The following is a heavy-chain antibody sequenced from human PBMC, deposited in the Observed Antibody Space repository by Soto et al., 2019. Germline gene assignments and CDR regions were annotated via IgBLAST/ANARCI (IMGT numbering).Heavy chain of an antibody. CDR1: GGTFSSLG. V-gene: IGHV1-69*01. CDR2: IIPISGRT. J-gene: IGHJ5*02. D-gene: IGHD5-12*01. Sequence: QVQLLQSGAEVKRPGSSVKVSCEASGGTFSSLGFTWVRQAPGQGLEWMGGIIPISGRTTFAQNFQGRVTLSAAASKRTIYLEVATLTSNDTAIYYCATRGTQGRWLGFADTWGQGTLVTVSS. CDR3: ATRGTQGRWLGFADT.